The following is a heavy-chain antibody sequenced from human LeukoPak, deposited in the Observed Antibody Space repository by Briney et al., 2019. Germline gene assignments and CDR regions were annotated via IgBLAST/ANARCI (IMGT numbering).Heavy chain of an antibody. CDR2: INSDGSIT. Sequence: GGSLRLSCAASGFTFSSYWMHWVRQAPGKGLVWVSRINSDGSITTYADSVRGRFTISRDNAKSTLYLQMNSLRAEDTAVYYCARGYRTLDYWGQGTPVTVSS. V-gene: IGHV3-74*01. CDR3: ARGYRTLDY. CDR1: GFTFSSYW. J-gene: IGHJ4*02. D-gene: IGHD2-2*01.